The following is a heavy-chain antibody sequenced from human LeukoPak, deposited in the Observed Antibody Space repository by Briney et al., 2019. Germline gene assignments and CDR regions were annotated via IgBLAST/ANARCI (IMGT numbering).Heavy chain of an antibody. CDR3: AGDYEYSGSPGSAFDI. V-gene: IGHV3-30*02. D-gene: IGHD1-26*01. CDR2: IRYDGSNK. J-gene: IGHJ3*02. CDR1: GFTFSSYG. Sequence: PGGSLRLSCAASGFTFSSYGMHWVRQAPGKGLEWVAFIRYDGSNKYYADSVKGRFTISRDNSKNTLYLQMNSLRAEDTAVYYCAGDYEYSGSPGSAFDIWGQGTMVTVSS.